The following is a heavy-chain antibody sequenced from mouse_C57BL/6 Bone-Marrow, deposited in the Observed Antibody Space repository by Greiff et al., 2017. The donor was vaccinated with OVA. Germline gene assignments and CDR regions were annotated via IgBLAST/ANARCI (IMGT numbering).Heavy chain of an antibody. Sequence: DVQVEESGGGLVQPGGSMKLSCAASGFTFSDAWMDWVRQSPEKGLEWVAEIRNKANNHATYYAESVKGRFTISRDDSKSSVYLQMNSLRAEDTGIYYCTFDGYYVAWFAYWGQGTLVTVSA. CDR2: IRNKANNHAT. J-gene: IGHJ3*01. D-gene: IGHD2-3*01. CDR1: GFTFSDAW. CDR3: TFDGYYVAWFAY. V-gene: IGHV6-6*01.